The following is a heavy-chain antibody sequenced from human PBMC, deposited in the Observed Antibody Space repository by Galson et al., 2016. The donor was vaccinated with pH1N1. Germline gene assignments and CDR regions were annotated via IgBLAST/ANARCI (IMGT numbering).Heavy chain of an antibody. J-gene: IGHJ6*03. D-gene: IGHD3-3*01. Sequence: SLRLSCAASGFTFTDYFMSWIRQAPGKGLEWISYISPSGGSTSFADSVRGRFTISRDNAKNVLFLQMNSLRAEDTAVYYCAKSSWSPYYYMDVWGNGTTVTVSS. CDR2: ISPSGGST. CDR3: AKSSWSPYYYMDV. CDR1: GFTFTDYF. V-gene: IGHV3-11*04.